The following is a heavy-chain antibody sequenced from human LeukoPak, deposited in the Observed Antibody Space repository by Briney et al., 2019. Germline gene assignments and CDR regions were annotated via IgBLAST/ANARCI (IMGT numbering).Heavy chain of an antibody. D-gene: IGHD5-24*01. Sequence: GESLKISCKGSGYSFTNYWIGWVRQIPGKGLEWMGIIYPGDSDTRYSPSFQGQATISADKSISTAYLQWSSLEASDTAMYYFARERGLQDAFDIWGQGTMVTVSS. CDR1: GYSFTNYW. J-gene: IGHJ3*02. CDR3: ARERGLQDAFDI. CDR2: IYPGDSDT. V-gene: IGHV5-51*01.